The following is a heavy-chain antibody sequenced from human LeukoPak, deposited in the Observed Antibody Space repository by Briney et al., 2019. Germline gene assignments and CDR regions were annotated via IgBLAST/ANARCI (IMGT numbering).Heavy chain of an antibody. CDR2: LYGAGST. V-gene: IGHV3-53*04. J-gene: IGHJ4*02. CDR1: GLNVSSNY. CDR3: ARGGTPGFSTGRIDY. Sequence: PGGSLRLSCAASGLNVSSNYMSWVRQAPGKGLGGVSVLYGAGSTYYADSVKGRFTISRHDYQNTLFLQMNSLRAEDTAVYYCARGGTPGFSTGRIDYWGQGTLVTVSS. D-gene: IGHD6-19*01.